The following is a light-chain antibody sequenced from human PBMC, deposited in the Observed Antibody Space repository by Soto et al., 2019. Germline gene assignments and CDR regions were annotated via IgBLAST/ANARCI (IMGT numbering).Light chain of an antibody. CDR3: QQRSNWPPIT. V-gene: IGKV3-11*01. J-gene: IGKJ5*01. CDR1: QTVSSNY. CDR2: DAS. Sequence: EIILTQSPDTLSLSPGERATLSCRASQTVSSNYLAWCQQRPGQAPRLFIYDASHRAAGIPARFSGSGFGTDLTLTISSLEPEDAAVYYCQQRSNWPPITFGQGTRLEIK.